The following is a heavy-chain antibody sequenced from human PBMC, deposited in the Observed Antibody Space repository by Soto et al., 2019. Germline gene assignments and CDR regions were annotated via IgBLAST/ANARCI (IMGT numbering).Heavy chain of an antibody. CDR1: GVSIHNSHSF. CDR2: VYYSGGA. V-gene: IGHV4-39*01. D-gene: IGHD2-15*01. J-gene: IGHJ5*01. CDR3: GRVVEGATRHTDFDS. Sequence: SETLSLTCAVSGVSIHNSHSFWGWIRQPPGKGLEFIGSVYYSGGANYNPSLKSRVTVSIDTSNNQFSLRVNSVAAADTAVYYCGRVVEGATRHTDFDSWGQGILVTVSS.